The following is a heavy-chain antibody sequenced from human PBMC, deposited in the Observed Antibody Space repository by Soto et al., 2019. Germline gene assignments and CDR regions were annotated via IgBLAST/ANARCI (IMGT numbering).Heavy chain of an antibody. Sequence: QVQLQQWGAGLLKPSETLSLTCAVYGGSFSGYYWSWIRQPPGKGLEWIGEINHSGSTNYNPSLKSRVTISVDTSKNQFSLKLSSVTAADTAVYYCARPHTFLLVHDAFDIWGQGTMVTVSS. CDR3: ARPHTFLLVHDAFDI. V-gene: IGHV4-34*01. J-gene: IGHJ3*02. CDR1: GGSFSGYY. CDR2: INHSGST. D-gene: IGHD3-16*01.